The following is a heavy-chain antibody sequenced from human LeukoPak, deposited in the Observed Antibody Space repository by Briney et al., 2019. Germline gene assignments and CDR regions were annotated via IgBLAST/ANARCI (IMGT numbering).Heavy chain of an antibody. J-gene: IGHJ5*02. Sequence: PGGSLRLSCSASGFTFSSYAMHWVRQAPGKGLXXXXAISSNGGSTYYADSVKGRFTISRDNSKNTLYLQMSSLRAEDTAVYYCVKDAMVRGVNWFDPWGQGTLVTVSS. CDR1: GFTFSSYA. V-gene: IGHV3-64D*06. CDR3: VKDAMVRGVNWFDP. CDR2: ISSNGGST. D-gene: IGHD3-10*01.